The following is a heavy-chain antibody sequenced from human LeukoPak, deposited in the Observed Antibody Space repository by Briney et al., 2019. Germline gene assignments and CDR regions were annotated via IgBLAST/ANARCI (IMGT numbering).Heavy chain of an antibody. CDR3: ARARASLWSGYSDRYYYYMDV. J-gene: IGHJ6*03. Sequence: EASVKVSCKASGYTFTSYYMHWVRQAPGQGLEWMGIINPSGGSTSYAQKFQGRVTMTRDTSTSTVYMELSSLRSEDTAVYYCARARASLWSGYSDRYYYYMDVWGKGTTVTVSS. CDR1: GYTFTSYY. CDR2: INPSGGST. V-gene: IGHV1-46*01. D-gene: IGHD3-3*01.